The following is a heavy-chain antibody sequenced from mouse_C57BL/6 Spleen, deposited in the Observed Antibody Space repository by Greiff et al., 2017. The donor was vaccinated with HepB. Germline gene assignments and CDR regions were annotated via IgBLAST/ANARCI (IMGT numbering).Heavy chain of an antibody. Sequence: QVQLKESGPGLVQPSQRLSITCTVSGFSLTSYGVHWVRQSPGKGLEWLGVIWSGGSTDYNAAFISRLSISKDNSKSQVFFKMNSLQADDTAIYYCARKGIYYGYDVDYAMDYWGQGTSVTVSS. D-gene: IGHD2-2*01. J-gene: IGHJ4*01. CDR3: ARKGIYYGYDVDYAMDY. CDR2: IWSGGST. CDR1: GFSLTSYG. V-gene: IGHV2-2*01.